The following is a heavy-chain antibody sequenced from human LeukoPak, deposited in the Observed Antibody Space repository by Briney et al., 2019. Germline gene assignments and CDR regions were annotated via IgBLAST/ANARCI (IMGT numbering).Heavy chain of an antibody. CDR3: AKDRQQWLGPEDY. V-gene: IGHV3-23*01. CDR2: ISGSGGST. D-gene: IGHD6-19*01. Sequence: GGSLRLSCAASGFTFSSYAMSWVRQAPGKGLEWVSAISGSGGSTYYADSVKGRFTISRDDSKNTLYLQMNSLRAEDTAVYYCAKDRQQWLGPEDYWGQGTLVTVSS. CDR1: GFTFSSYA. J-gene: IGHJ4*02.